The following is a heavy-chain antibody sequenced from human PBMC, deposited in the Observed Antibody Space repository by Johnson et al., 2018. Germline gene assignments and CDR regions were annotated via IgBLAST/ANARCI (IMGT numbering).Heavy chain of an antibody. D-gene: IGHD6-19*01. CDR3: SRCESAASGWYVPTDAFDI. V-gene: IGHV4-34*01. J-gene: IGHJ3*02. Sequence: QVQLQQWGAGLLKPSETLSLTCAVYGGSFSDYYWSWIRQPPGKGLEWIGEINHSGSTNYNPSLKSRVTISVDTSKNQFSLKPRSVTAADTAVYYCSRCESAASGWYVPTDAFDIWGQGTMVTVSS. CDR1: GGSFSDYY. CDR2: INHSGST.